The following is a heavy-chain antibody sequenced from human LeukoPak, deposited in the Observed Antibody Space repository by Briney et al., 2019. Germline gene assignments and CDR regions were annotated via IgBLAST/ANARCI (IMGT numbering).Heavy chain of an antibody. CDR1: GDSVSSKNGA. Sequence: SQTLSLIRVVSGDSVSSKNGAWNSIRQSPSRGLEKLGRTYYRSKWYNDYAESMEGRMTISQDTSKNQYSLHLNSVTPDDTAVYYCARDFGTTGWHTFDYWGQGTLVTVSS. J-gene: IGHJ4*02. CDR3: ARDFGTTGWHTFDY. D-gene: IGHD6-19*01. CDR2: TYYRSKWYN. V-gene: IGHV6-1*01.